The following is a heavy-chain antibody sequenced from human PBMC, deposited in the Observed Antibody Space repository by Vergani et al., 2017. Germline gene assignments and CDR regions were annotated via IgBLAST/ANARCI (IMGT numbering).Heavy chain of an antibody. CDR3: ARGRGLGYCSSTSCYTDYYYGMDV. J-gene: IGHJ6*02. V-gene: IGHV6-1*01. CDR1: GDSVSSNSAA. Sequence: QVQLQQSGPGLVKPSQTLSLTCAISGDSVSSNSAAWNWIRQSPSRGLEWLGRTYYRSKWYNDYAVSVKSRITINPDTSKNQFSLQLNSVTPEDTAVYYCARGRGLGYCSSTSCYTDYYYGMDVWGQGTTVTVSS. CDR2: TYYRSKWYN. D-gene: IGHD2-2*02.